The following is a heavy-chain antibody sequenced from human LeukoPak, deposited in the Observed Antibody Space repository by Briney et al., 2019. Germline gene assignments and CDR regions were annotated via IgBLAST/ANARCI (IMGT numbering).Heavy chain of an antibody. V-gene: IGHV3-30-3*01. D-gene: IGHD3-10*01. CDR3: ARDPSLLWFGEFRANNWFDP. Sequence: GRSLRLSCAASGFTFSLYSMYWVRQAPGKGLEWEAVISNDGSNKYYADSVKGRFNISRDNSKNTLYLQMNSLRAEDTAVYYCARDPSLLWFGEFRANNWFDPWGQGTLVTVSS. CDR2: ISNDGSNK. J-gene: IGHJ5*02. CDR1: GFTFSLYS.